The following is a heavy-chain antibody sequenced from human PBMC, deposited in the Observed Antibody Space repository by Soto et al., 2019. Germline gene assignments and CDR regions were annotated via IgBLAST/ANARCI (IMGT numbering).Heavy chain of an antibody. V-gene: IGHV4-30-4*08. D-gene: IGHD3-16*01. J-gene: IGHJ4*02. CDR3: ARAPGGEDFLSPFDY. Sequence: SETLSLTCTVSGGSISSGDYYWSWIRQPPGKGLEWIGYIYYSGSTYSNPSRDSRVTISVDTSKNQFSLKLSSVTAADTAVYYCARAPGGEDFLSPFDYWGQGTLVTVSS. CDR1: GGSISSGDYY. CDR2: IYYSGST.